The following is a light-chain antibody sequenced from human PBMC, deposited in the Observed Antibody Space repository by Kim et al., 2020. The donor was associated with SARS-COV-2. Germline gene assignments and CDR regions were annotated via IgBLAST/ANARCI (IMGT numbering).Light chain of an antibody. CDR2: AAS. Sequence: IQMTQSPSSLAASVEDRVTITCRASQGINNDLAWYQHRPGHVPKLLIYAASTLQSGVPSRFSGSGSGTDFTHTINSRQPEDVATLCCPKYRSSPRTFGRGTTVDI. J-gene: IGKJ4*01. CDR3: PKYRSSPRT. V-gene: IGKV1-27*01. CDR1: QGINND.